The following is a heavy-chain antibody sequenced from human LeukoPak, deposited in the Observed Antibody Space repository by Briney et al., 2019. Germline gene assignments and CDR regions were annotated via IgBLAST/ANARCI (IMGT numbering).Heavy chain of an antibody. V-gene: IGHV3-74*01. CDR2: INSDGSST. CDR3: ATERSGEYSSSSGDY. D-gene: IGHD6-6*01. J-gene: IGHJ4*02. Sequence: GGSLRLSCAASGFTFSSYWMHWVRQAPGKGLVWVSRINSDGSSTSYADSVKGRFTISRDNAKNSLYLQMNSLRAEDTAVYYCATERSGEYSSSSGDYWGQGTLVTVSS. CDR1: GFTFSSYW.